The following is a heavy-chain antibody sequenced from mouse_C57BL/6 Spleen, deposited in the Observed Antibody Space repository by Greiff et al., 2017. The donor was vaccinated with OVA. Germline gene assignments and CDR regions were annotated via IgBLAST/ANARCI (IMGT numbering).Heavy chain of an antibody. V-gene: IGHV5-4*01. Sequence: EVQRVESGGGLVKPGGSLKLSCAASGFTFSSYAMSWVRQTPEKRLEWVATISDGGSYTYYPDNVKGRFTISRDNAKNNLYLQMSHLKSEDTAMYDCARDGYSLVAMDYWGQGTSVTVSS. CDR1: GFTFSSYA. J-gene: IGHJ4*01. D-gene: IGHD1-1*02. CDR2: ISDGGSYT. CDR3: ARDGYSLVAMDY.